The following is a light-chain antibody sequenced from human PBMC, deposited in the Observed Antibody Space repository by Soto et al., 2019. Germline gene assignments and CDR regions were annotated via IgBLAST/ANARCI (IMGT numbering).Light chain of an antibody. CDR1: SGSVSTNYY. CDR3: VLYMGLGISV. J-gene: IGLJ2*01. CDR2: NTN. Sequence: QTVVTQEPSFSVSPGGTVTFTCGLSSGSVSTNYYPSWYQQTPGQAPRTLIYNTNSRSSGVPDRFSGSILGNKAALTITGAQADDESDYYCVLYMGLGISVFGGGTKVT. V-gene: IGLV8-61*01.